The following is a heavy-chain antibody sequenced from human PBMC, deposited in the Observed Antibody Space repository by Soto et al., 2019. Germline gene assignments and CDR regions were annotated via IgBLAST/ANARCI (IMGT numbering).Heavy chain of an antibody. CDR2: ISWNSGSI. V-gene: IGHV3-9*01. CDR1: GFTFDDYA. Sequence: EVQLVESGGGLVQPGRSLRLSCAASGFTFDDYAMHWVRQAPGKGLEWVSGISWNSGSIGYADSVKGRFTISRDNAKNSLYLQMNSLRAEDTALYYCAKDMMAGYSYADHWGQGTLVTVSS. J-gene: IGHJ4*02. CDR3: AKDMMAGYSYADH. D-gene: IGHD5-18*01.